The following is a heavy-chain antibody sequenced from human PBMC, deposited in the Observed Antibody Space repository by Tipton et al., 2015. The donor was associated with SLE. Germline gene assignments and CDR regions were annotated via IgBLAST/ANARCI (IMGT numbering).Heavy chain of an antibody. CDR3: ASGAVVSPFDY. CDR2: IYTSGST. Sequence: TLSLTCTVSGGSISSGSYYWSWIRQPAGKGLEWIGRIYTSGSTNYNPSPKSRVTISVDTSKNQFSLKLSSVTAADTAVYYCASGAVVSPFDYWGQGTLVTVSS. D-gene: IGHD4-23*01. V-gene: IGHV4-61*02. CDR1: GGSISSGSYY. J-gene: IGHJ4*02.